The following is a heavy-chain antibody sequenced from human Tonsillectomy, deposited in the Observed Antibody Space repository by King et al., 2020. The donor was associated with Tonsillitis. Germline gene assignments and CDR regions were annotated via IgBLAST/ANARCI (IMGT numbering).Heavy chain of an antibody. CDR3: ARARLYGSGNYSYPINWFDP. Sequence: VQLVESGAEVKKPGASVKVSCKASGYTFTSYGISWVRQAPGQGLEWMGWISTYNGNTNYAQNLQGRVTMTTDTSTSTAYMELRSLRSDDTAVYYCARARLYGSGNYSYPINWFDPWGQGTLVTVSS. D-gene: IGHD3-10*01. CDR2: ISTYNGNT. CDR1: GYTFTSYG. J-gene: IGHJ5*02. V-gene: IGHV1-18*04.